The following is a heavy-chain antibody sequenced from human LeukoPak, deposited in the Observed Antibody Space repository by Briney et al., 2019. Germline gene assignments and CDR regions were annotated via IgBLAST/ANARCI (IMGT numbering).Heavy chain of an antibody. CDR2: INPNSGNT. J-gene: IGHJ4*02. D-gene: IGHD1-26*01. CDR1: GYTFTGYY. CDR3: AVKGSYYFDY. V-gene: IGHV1-8*03. Sequence: ASVKVSCKASGYTFTGYYMHWVRQAPGQGLEWMGWINPNSGNTGYAQKFQGRVTITRNTSISTAYMELSSLRSEDTAVYYCAVKGSYYFDYWGQGTLVTVSS.